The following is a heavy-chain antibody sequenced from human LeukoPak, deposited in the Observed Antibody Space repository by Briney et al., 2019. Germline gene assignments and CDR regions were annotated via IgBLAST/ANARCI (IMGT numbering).Heavy chain of an antibody. J-gene: IGHJ6*03. CDR1: GYTFTSYG. CDR2: ISAYNGNT. V-gene: IGHV1-18*01. Sequence: ASVKVSCKASGYTFTSYGISWVRQAPGQGLEWMGWISAYNGNTNYAQKLQGRVTMTTDTSTSTAYMELRSLRSDDTAVNYCARGHNPIVLVPAASFSYYYMDVWGKGTTVTVSS. CDR3: ARGHNPIVLVPAASFSYYYMDV. D-gene: IGHD2-2*01.